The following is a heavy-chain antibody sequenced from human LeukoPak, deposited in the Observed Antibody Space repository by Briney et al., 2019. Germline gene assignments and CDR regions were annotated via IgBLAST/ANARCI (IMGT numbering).Heavy chain of an antibody. CDR3: ARLGYSGYDPNAWFDP. J-gene: IGHJ5*02. CDR1: GCTFTSYY. CDR2: INPSGGST. V-gene: IGHV1-46*01. Sequence: GASVKVSCKASGCTFTSYYMHWVRQAPRQGLEWMGIINPSGGSTSYAQKFQGRVTMTRDMSTSTVYMELSSLRSEDTAVYYCARLGYSGYDPNAWFDPWGQGTLVTVSS. D-gene: IGHD5-12*01.